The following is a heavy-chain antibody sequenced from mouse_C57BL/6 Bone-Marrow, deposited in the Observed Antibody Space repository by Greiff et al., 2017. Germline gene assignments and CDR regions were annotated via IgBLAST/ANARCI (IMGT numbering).Heavy chain of an antibody. CDR2: IWTGGGT. Sequence: VKVVESGPGLVAPSQSLSITCTVSGFSLTSYAISWVRQPPGKGLEWIGVIWTGGGTNYNSALISRLSISKDYSKSRVFLKMNSLQTDDTARYSCSRRLFPYAGDYWGQGTSVTVSS. J-gene: IGHJ4*01. V-gene: IGHV2-9-1*01. CDR3: SRRLFPYAGDY. D-gene: IGHD1-1*02. CDR1: GFSLTSYA.